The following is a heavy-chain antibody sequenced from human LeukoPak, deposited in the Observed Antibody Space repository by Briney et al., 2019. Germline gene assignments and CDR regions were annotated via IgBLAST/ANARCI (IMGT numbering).Heavy chain of an antibody. Sequence: PSETLSLTCNVSGVSISSSSYYWGWIRQPPGKGLEWIGSIYSSGSTYYNSSLKSRVAISIDTSKNQVSLKMSSVTAADTAVYYCAKSGGYGLIDYWGQGTLVTVSS. CDR3: AKSGGYGLIDY. D-gene: IGHD6-25*01. CDR2: IYSSGST. J-gene: IGHJ4*01. V-gene: IGHV4-39*01. CDR1: GVSISSSSYY.